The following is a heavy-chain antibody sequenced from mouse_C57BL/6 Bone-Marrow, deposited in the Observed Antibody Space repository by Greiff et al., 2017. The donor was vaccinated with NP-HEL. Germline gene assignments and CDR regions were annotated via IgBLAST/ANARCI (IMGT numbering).Heavy chain of an antibody. CDR1: GYTFPSYL. J-gene: IGHJ3*01. Sequence: QVQLQQPGAELVKPGASVKLSCKASGYTFPSYLLPCVQPRPFLGLAWIGRIDPNSGGTKYNEKFKSKATLTVDKPSSTAYMQLSSLTSEDSAVYYCARDYLSYSFAYWGQGTLVTVSA. D-gene: IGHD5-5*01. CDR3: ARDYLSYSFAY. V-gene: IGHV1-72*01. CDR2: IDPNSGGT.